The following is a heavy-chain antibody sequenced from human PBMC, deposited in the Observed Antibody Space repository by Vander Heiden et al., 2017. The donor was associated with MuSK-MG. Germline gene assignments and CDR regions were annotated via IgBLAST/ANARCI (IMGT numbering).Heavy chain of an antibody. D-gene: IGHD3-9*01. V-gene: IGHV3-64*01. CDR2: ISGDGGST. Sequence: EVQLVESGGGLVQPGGSLRLSCAASGFTFTGYAVDWVRQAPGRGLEYVSGISGDGGSTYYANSVKGRFTISRDNSKNTLYLQMGGLRAEDMAVYYCARSYYDIWRGFDPWGQGTLVTVSS. J-gene: IGHJ5*02. CDR1: GFTFTGYA. CDR3: ARSYYDIWRGFDP.